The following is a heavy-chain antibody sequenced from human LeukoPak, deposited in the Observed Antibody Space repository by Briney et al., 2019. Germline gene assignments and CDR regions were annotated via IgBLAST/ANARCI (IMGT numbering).Heavy chain of an antibody. D-gene: IGHD3-22*01. J-gene: IGHJ4*02. CDR3: ARGSAGDSSGYYDY. CDR1: GASFRGYY. CDR2: INHSGST. V-gene: IGHV4-34*01. Sequence: KPSETLFPTCAVYGASFRGYYWELVHPPPGKGVEWVGEINHSGSTNYNPSLKNRVTISLDTSKNQFSLKLSSVTAADTAVYYCARGSAGDSSGYYDYWGQGTLVTVSS.